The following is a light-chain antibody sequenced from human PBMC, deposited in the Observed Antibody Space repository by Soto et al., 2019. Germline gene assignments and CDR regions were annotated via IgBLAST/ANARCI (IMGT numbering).Light chain of an antibody. CDR2: EVS. J-gene: IGLJ1*01. CDR3: FSFTTDWTHV. V-gene: IGLV2-14*01. CDR1: SSDIGAYNY. Sequence: QAVVTQPPSASGTPGQRVTISCTGSSSDIGAYNYVSWFQQYPGKAPKLIISEVSNRPSGVSNRFSGSKSGTAASLTISGLQTEDEADYFCFSFTTDWTHVFGTGTKLTVL.